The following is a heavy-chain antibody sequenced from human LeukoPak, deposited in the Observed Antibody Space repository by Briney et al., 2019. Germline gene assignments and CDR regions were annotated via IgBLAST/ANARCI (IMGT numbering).Heavy chain of an antibody. CDR3: ARVLGMGLLTEAVNM. J-gene: IGHJ3*02. CDR1: GGSVSRGSYY. V-gene: IGHV4-61*01. CDR2: IHYSGST. D-gene: IGHD7-27*01. Sequence: YPSVTLTLPCTVSGGSVSRGSYYWRWICQPPGKGLEWIAYIHYSGSTNYNPSLKSRITISVYTSKNQFSLKLTSVTAADTAVYCCARVLGMGLLTEAVNMWGEGTMVTVSS.